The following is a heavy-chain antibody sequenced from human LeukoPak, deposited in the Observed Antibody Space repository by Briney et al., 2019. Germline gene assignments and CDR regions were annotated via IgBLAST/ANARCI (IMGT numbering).Heavy chain of an antibody. CDR1: GDSMRSYF. J-gene: IGHJ3*02. V-gene: IGHV4-59*01. Sequence: SETLSLTCTVSGDSMRSYFWSWIRQPPGKGLEWIGYIYYTGSTNYNPSLKSRVTILVDTSKNQFSLKLTSVTAADTAVYYCARVPSGGSYRDAFDIWGQGTMVTVSS. CDR2: IYYTGST. CDR3: ARVPSGGSYRDAFDI. D-gene: IGHD6-19*01.